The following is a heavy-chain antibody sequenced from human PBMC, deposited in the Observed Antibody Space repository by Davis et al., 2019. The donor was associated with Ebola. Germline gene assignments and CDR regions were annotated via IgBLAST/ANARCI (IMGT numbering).Heavy chain of an antibody. D-gene: IGHD3-10*01. Sequence: GESLKISCAASGFTFSSYSMNWVRQAPGTGLEWVSSISSSSSYIYYADSVKGRFTISRDNAKNSLYLQMNSLRAEDTAVYYCARDLKGFGGYGMDVWGQGTTVTVSS. J-gene: IGHJ6*02. CDR1: GFTFSSYS. CDR2: ISSSSSYI. CDR3: ARDLKGFGGYGMDV. V-gene: IGHV3-21*01.